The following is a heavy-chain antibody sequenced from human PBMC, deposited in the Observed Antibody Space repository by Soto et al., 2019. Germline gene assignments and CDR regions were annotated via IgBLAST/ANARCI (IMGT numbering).Heavy chain of an antibody. Sequence: QVHLVQSGAEVKKPGASVKVSCKGSGYAFTTYGITWVRQAPGQGLEWMGWISAHKGNTNYAQKLQGRVTVTRDTSTSTAYMELGSLRSDDTAVYYCARGRYGDYWGQGALVTVSS. J-gene: IGHJ4*02. V-gene: IGHV1-18*01. CDR1: GYAFTTYG. D-gene: IGHD1-1*01. CDR3: ARGRYGDY. CDR2: ISAHKGNT.